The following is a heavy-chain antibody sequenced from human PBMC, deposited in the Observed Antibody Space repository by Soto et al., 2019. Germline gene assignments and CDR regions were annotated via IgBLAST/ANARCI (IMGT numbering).Heavy chain of an antibody. J-gene: IGHJ6*02. CDR1: GGSISSYY. Sequence: SETLSLTCTVSGGSISSYYWSWIRQPPGKGLEWIGYIYYSGSTNYNPSLKSRVTISVDTSKNQFSLKLSSVTAADTAVYYCASQRGVIAPNDYYYYSGMDVWAQGTTVTVSS. D-gene: IGHD3-16*02. CDR3: ASQRGVIAPNDYYYYSGMDV. CDR2: IYYSGST. V-gene: IGHV4-59*08.